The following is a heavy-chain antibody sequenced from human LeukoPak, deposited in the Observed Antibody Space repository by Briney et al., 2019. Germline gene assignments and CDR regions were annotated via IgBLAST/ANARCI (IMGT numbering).Heavy chain of an antibody. D-gene: IGHD3-16*02. CDR1: GFTFSSYA. J-gene: IGHJ6*04. CDR3: AKSLYGGMDV. V-gene: IGHV3-23*01. CDR2: ISGRGSST. Sequence: GGSLRLSCAASGFTFSSYAMTWVRQAPGKGLECVSGISGRGSSTSYADSVKGRFTISRDNSKNTLYLQMNSPRAEDTAVYYCAKSLYGGMDVWGRGTTVTVSS.